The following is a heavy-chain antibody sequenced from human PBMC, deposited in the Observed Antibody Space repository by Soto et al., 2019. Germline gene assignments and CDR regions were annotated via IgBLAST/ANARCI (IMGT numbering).Heavy chain of an antibody. Sequence: QVQLVQTGAEVKKPGASVKVSCKASGDIFTGYNMHWVRQDPGQGLGWVGWVNPNSGATSFAERVHGRVTMTGDTCRNTAYLALTRITSDETAVYYCARGLAVYRSSSIEYWRQGTPVNVAS. V-gene: IGHV1-2*02. CDR1: GDIFTGYN. J-gene: IGHJ4*02. CDR2: VNPNSGAT. D-gene: IGHD6-6*01. CDR3: ARGLAVYRSSSIEY.